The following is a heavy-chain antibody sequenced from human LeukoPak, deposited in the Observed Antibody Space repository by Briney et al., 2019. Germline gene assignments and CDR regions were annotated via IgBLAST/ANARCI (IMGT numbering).Heavy chain of an antibody. V-gene: IGHV3-30*02. CDR2: IRHDGSNK. CDR3: AKSPARYSSSQYFDY. J-gene: IGHJ4*02. D-gene: IGHD6-6*01. Sequence: GGSLRLSCAASGFTFSSYGMHWVRQAPGKGLEWVAVIRHDGSNKYYADSVKGRFTISRDNSKNTLYLQMNSLRAEDTAVYYCAKSPARYSSSQYFDYWGQGTLVTVSS. CDR1: GFTFSSYG.